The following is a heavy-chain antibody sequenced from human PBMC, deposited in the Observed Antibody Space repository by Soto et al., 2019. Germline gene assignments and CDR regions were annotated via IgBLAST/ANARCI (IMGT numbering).Heavy chain of an antibody. V-gene: IGHV3-7*03. D-gene: IGHD1-26*01. Sequence: GGSVRLSCAASGFTFSSYWMSWVRQAPGKGLEWVANFRGAGSGTYYADSVKGRFTISRDNVKSSLYLQMSSLRAEDTAVYYCAKGKISTTTYTSFDSWGQGTLVTVSS. CDR1: GFTFSSYW. CDR2: FRGAGSGT. J-gene: IGHJ5*01. CDR3: AKGKISTTTYTSFDS.